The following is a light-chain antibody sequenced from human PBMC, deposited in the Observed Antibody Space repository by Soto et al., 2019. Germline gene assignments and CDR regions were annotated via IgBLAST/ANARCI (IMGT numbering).Light chain of an antibody. J-gene: IGLJ3*02. Sequence: QPVLTQSSSASASLGSSVKLTCTLSSGHSSYIIAWHQQQPGKAPRYLMKLEGSGSYNKGSGVPDRFSGSSSGADRYLTISNLQFEDEVDYYCEAWDSNTNWVFGGGTKLTVL. V-gene: IGLV4-60*02. CDR2: LEGSGSY. CDR3: EAWDSNTNWV. CDR1: SGHSSYI.